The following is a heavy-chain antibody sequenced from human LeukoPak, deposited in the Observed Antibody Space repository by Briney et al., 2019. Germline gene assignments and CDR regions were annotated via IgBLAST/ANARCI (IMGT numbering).Heavy chain of an antibody. Sequence: SETLSLTCTVSGDSISGSGCYWGWIRQTPGKGLEWIASINYSGTTYYNPSLKSRVTLSVDTSKNQFSLKLSSVIAADTAVYYCARGEAYGSGSYNWFDPWGQGTLVTVSS. J-gene: IGHJ5*02. CDR2: INYSGTT. D-gene: IGHD3-10*01. V-gene: IGHV4-39*07. CDR3: ARGEAYGSGSYNWFDP. CDR1: GDSISGSGCY.